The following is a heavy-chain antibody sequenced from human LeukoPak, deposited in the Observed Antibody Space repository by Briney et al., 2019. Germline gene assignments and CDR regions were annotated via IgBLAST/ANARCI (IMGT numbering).Heavy chain of an antibody. Sequence: GGSLRLSCAASGFTFSSYAMTWVRQAPGKGLEWVSSISGSGGSTYYTDSVKGRFTISKSNTKNTVYLQMNSLRAEDTAVYYCAKVLRGLAYYGDYSDWGQGTLVTVSS. CDR2: ISGSGGST. J-gene: IGHJ4*02. D-gene: IGHD4-17*01. CDR3: AKVLRGLAYYGDYSD. CDR1: GFTFSSYA. V-gene: IGHV3-23*01.